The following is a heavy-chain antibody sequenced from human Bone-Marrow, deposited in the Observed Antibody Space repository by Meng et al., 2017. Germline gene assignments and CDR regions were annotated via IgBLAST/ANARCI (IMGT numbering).Heavy chain of an antibody. Sequence: QVQLVRLGAGVTRPGASGKVSCKASGGTFSSYAISWVRQAPGQGLEWMGGIIPIFGTANYAQKFQGRVTITADESTSTAYMELSSLRSEDTAVYYCAREGIAAASLQDWGQGTLVTVSS. CDR3: AREGIAAASLQD. D-gene: IGHD6-13*01. CDR2: IIPIFGTA. J-gene: IGHJ1*01. CDR1: GGTFSSYA. V-gene: IGHV1-69*01.